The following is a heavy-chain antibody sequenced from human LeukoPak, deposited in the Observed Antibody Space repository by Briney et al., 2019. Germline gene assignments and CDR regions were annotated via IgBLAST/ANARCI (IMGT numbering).Heavy chain of an antibody. CDR1: GGSVSSGSYY. CDR3: ARATYYDILTGLGGFDP. D-gene: IGHD3-9*01. V-gene: IGHV4-31*03. CDR2: IYYSGST. Sequence: PSETLSLTCTVSGGSVSSGSYYWSWIRQPPGKGLEWIGYIYYSGSTYYNPSLKSRVTISVDTSKNQFSLKLSSVTAADTAVYYCARATYYDILTGLGGFDPWGQGTLVTVSS. J-gene: IGHJ5*02.